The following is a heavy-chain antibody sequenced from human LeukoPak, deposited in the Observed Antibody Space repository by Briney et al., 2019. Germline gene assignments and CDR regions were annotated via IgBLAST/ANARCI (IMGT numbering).Heavy chain of an antibody. CDR3: AGAHDYGSGSYFDY. D-gene: IGHD3-10*01. V-gene: IGHV3-11*01. CDR1: GFTFRDYY. CDR2: ISSSGSTI. Sequence: EAGGPLRLSCAASGFTFRDYYMSWIRQAPGKGLEWVSYISSSGSTIYYADSVKGRFTISRDNAKNSLYLQMNSLRAEDTAVYYCAGAHDYGSGSYFDYWGQGTLVTVSS. J-gene: IGHJ4*02.